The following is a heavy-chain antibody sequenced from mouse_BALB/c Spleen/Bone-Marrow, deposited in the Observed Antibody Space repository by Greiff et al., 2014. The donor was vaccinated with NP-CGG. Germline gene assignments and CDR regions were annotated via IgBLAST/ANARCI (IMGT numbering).Heavy chain of an antibody. Sequence: VQLVESGAELVMPGASVKMSCKASGYTFTDYWMHWVKQRPGQGLEWIGAIDTSDSYTSYNQKFKGKATLTVDESSSTAYMQLSSLTSEDSAVYYCARSAGYWYCDVWGAGTTVTVSS. CDR3: ARSAGYWYCDV. V-gene: IGHV1-69*01. CDR2: IDTSDSYT. J-gene: IGHJ1*01. D-gene: IGHD1-2*01. CDR1: GYTFTDYW.